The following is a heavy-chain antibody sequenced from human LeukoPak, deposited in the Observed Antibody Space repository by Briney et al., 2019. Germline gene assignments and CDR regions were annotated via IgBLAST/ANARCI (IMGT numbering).Heavy chain of an antibody. Sequence: GGSLRLSCAASGFTFTNYAMTWVRQAPGKGLEWVSVISGSGSNTDYADSVKGRFTISRDNSKNTLSLQMNSLRAEDTAIYYCAKSVGTGTTPTDYWGQGTLVTVSS. D-gene: IGHD1-1*01. CDR2: ISGSGSNT. CDR1: GFTFTNYA. J-gene: IGHJ4*02. CDR3: AKSVGTGTTPTDY. V-gene: IGHV3-23*01.